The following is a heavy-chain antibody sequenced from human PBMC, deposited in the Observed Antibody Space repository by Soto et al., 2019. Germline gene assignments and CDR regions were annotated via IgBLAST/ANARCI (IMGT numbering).Heavy chain of an antibody. CDR1: GYTFTSYG. D-gene: IGHD3-22*01. Sequence: ASVKVSCKASGYTFTSYGISWVRQAPGQGLEWMGWISAYNGNTNYAQKLQGRVTMTTDTSTSTAYMELRSLRSDDTAVYYCARDGVGEYYYDSRRDFDIWAQRTTVTVSS. J-gene: IGHJ3*02. CDR2: ISAYNGNT. V-gene: IGHV1-18*01. CDR3: ARDGVGEYYYDSRRDFDI.